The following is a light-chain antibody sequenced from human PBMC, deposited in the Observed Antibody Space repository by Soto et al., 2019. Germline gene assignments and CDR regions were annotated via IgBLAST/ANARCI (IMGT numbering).Light chain of an antibody. Sequence: QAVVTQPPSASASLGASVTLTCTLSSGYSNYKVDWYQQRPGKGPRFVMRVGTGGTVGSKGDGIPDRFSVLGSGLNRYLTIKNIQEEDESDYHCGADHGSGSNFVYVFGTGTKLTVL. V-gene: IGLV9-49*01. J-gene: IGLJ1*01. CDR1: SGYSNYK. CDR2: VGTGGTVG. CDR3: GADHGSGSNFVYV.